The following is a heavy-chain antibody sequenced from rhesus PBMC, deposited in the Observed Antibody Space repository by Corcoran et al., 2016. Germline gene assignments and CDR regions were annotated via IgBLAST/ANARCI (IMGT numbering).Heavy chain of an antibody. CDR3: ARESEAAGYFDY. D-gene: IGHD6-31*01. V-gene: IGHV3-8*01. CDR2: INTGGGST. Sequence: EVQLVESGGGLVQPGGSLRLPCTGPGVTFGCYYTYWVRQAPVKGLVCVSAINTGGGSTWYTDSVKGRFTISKENAKNTLYLQMDSLRAEDTAVYYCARESEAAGYFDYWGQGVLVTVSS. J-gene: IGHJ4*01. CDR1: GVTFGCYY.